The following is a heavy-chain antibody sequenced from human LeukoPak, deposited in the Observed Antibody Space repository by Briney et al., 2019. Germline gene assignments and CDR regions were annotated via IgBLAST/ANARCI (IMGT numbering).Heavy chain of an antibody. CDR3: AKDALYGGNDYYYYYMDV. CDR2: ISYDGSNK. D-gene: IGHD4-23*01. Sequence: PGGSLRLSCAASGFTFSSYGMHWVRQAPGKGLEWVAVISYDGSNKYYADSVKGRFTISRDNSKNTLYLQTNSLRAEDTAVYYCAKDALYGGNDYYYYYMDVWGKGTTVTVSS. J-gene: IGHJ6*03. V-gene: IGHV3-30*18. CDR1: GFTFSSYG.